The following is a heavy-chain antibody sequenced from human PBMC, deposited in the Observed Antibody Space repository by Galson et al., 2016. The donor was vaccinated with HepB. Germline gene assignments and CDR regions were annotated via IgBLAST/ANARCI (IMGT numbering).Heavy chain of an antibody. V-gene: IGHV6-1*01. Sequence: CAISGDSVSTDSAAWNWIRQSPSRGLEWLGRTYYRSKWYKDYAVSVRSRITIDPDTSKNEFSLHLNSVTSEDTAVYFCAREPGVYSYGLDTFDIWGQGTMVTVSS. CDR2: TYYRSKWYK. CDR3: AREPGVYSYGLDTFDI. J-gene: IGHJ3*02. D-gene: IGHD5-18*01. CDR1: GDSVSTDSAA.